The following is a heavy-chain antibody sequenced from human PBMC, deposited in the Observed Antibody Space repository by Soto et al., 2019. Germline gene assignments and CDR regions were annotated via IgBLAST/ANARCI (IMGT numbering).Heavy chain of an antibody. J-gene: IGHJ6*02. D-gene: IGHD3-10*01. CDR2: FDPEDGET. V-gene: IGHV1-24*01. CDR1: GYTLTELS. CDR3: ATPLLLRFGTPQNPYGMDV. Sequence: ASVKVSCKVSGYTLTELSMHWVRHAPGKGLEWMGGFDPEDGETIYAQKFQGRVTMTEDTSTDTAYMELSSLRSEDTAVYYCATPLLLRFGTPQNPYGMDVWGQGTTVTV.